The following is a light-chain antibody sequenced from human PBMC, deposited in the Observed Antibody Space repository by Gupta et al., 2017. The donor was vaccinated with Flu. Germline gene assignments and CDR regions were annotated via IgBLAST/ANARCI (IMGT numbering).Light chain of an antibody. CDR3: GTGDSSMSVV. Sequence: QSVLTQPPSVSAAPGQKVTISCSGSSSNIGNNYVSWYQQLPGTAPKLLIYDNNKRPAGIPDRFSGSKSGTAATLGITGRQTGDEADYYCGTGDSSMSVVFGTGTKVTVL. CDR1: SSNIGNNY. J-gene: IGLJ1*01. V-gene: IGLV1-51*01. CDR2: DNN.